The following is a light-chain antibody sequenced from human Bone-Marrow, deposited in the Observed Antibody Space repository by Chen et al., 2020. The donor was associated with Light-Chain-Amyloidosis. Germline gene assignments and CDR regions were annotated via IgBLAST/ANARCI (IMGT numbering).Light chain of an antibody. CDR2: RDT. CDR3: QSADSSGTYEVI. CDR1: DLTTKY. Sequence: SYEPTQPPSVSVSPGQTARITFSGDDLTTKYAYWYQQKPGQAPVLVIHRDTERPSGISERVSGSSSGTTATWTISGVQAEDEADYHCQSADSSGTYEVIFGGGTKLTVL. V-gene: IGLV3-25*03. J-gene: IGLJ2*01.